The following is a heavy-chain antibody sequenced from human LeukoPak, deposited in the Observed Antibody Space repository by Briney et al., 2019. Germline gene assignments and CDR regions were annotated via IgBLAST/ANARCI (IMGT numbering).Heavy chain of an antibody. Sequence: PGGSLRLSCAASGFTFRDYGMHWVRQAPGKGLEWVAFIRYDGSRIFYVDSVEGRFTISRDNSKNTLYLQMNGLRGEDTASYHCAKTAFQHGDYYSWTSGAKGPRSPSP. CDR3: AKTAFQHGDYYSWTS. J-gene: IGHJ6*03. V-gene: IGHV3-30*02. D-gene: IGHD2-2*01. CDR2: IRYDGSRI. CDR1: GFTFRDYG.